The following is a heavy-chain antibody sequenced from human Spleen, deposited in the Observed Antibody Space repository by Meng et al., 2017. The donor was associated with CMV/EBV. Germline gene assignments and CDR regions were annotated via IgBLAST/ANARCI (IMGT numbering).Heavy chain of an antibody. J-gene: IGHJ5*02. CDR3: ARAHYDFYNWFDP. V-gene: IGHV1-46*01. CDR2: INHSGGST. CDR1: GYTFTRYY. Sequence: KAAGYTFTRYYMHWVRQAPGKGLEWMGIINHSGGSTSYAQKFQGRVTMTRDTSTSTVYMELSSLRSEDTAVYYCARAHYDFYNWFDPWGQGTLVTVSS. D-gene: IGHD3-3*01.